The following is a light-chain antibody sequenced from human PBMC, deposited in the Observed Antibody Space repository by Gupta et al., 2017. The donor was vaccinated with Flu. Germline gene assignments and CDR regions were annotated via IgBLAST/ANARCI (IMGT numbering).Light chain of an antibody. CDR3: SSYTISNTWV. CDR1: SSDVGRHNY. Sequence: QSALTHPPSGSRSPGHSITISCTGTSSDVGRHNYVSWYQHHPGKAPKLMIYEVSNRPSGVSNRFSGSKSGNTASLTIFGLQAEDESNYYCSSYTISNTWVFGGGTKVTVL. CDR2: EVS. V-gene: IGLV2-14*01. J-gene: IGLJ3*02.